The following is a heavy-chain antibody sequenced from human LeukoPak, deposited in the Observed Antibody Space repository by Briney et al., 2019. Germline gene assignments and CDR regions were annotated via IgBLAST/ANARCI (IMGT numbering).Heavy chain of an antibody. Sequence: PGGSLGLSCAASGFTFSNYGMHWVRQAPGKGLEWVAVIWYDGSSKFYADSVKGRFTISRDNSKNTLYLQMNNVRVEDTAVYYCANNFDYWGQGTLVTVSS. CDR1: GFTFSNYG. CDR2: IWYDGSSK. J-gene: IGHJ4*02. V-gene: IGHV3-33*06. CDR3: ANNFDY.